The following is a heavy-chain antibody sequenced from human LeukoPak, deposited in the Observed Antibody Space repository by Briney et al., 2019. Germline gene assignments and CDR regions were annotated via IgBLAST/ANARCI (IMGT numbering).Heavy chain of an antibody. J-gene: IGHJ3*02. V-gene: IGHV1-2*06. CDR3: ARELGERDAFDS. D-gene: IGHD3-16*01. CDR1: GYTFTGYY. CDR2: INPNSGGT. Sequence: ASVKVSCKASGYTFTGYYMHWVRQAPGQGLEWMGRINPNSGGTNYAQKFQGRDTMTRDTSISTAYMELSRLRSDDTAAYYCARELGERDAFDSWGQGTMVTVSS.